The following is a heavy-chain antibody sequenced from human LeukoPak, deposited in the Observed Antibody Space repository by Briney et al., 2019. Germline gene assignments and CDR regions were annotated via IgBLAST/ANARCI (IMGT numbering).Heavy chain of an antibody. D-gene: IGHD6-13*01. V-gene: IGHV1-18*01. CDR3: ARAPSSVWQQLVEDYYYYGMDV. J-gene: IGHJ6*02. Sequence: ASVKVSCEASGYTFTSYGISWVRQAPGQGLEWMGWISAYNGNTNYAQKLQGRVTMTTDTSTSTAYMELRSLRSDDTAVYYCARAPSSVWQQLVEDYYYYGMDVWGQGTTVTVSS. CDR1: GYTFTSYG. CDR2: ISAYNGNT.